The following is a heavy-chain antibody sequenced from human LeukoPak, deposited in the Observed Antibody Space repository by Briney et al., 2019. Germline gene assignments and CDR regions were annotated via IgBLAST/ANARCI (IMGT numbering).Heavy chain of an antibody. Sequence: SETLSLTCTVSGGSISNKYWSWIRQPPGKGLEWIGYIYYSGSTNYNPSLKSRVTILVDTSKNQFSLKLSSVTAADTAVYYCARGGGLVAAKYYFDYWGQGTLVTVSS. D-gene: IGHD6-19*01. CDR1: GGSISNKY. CDR3: ARGGGLVAAKYYFDY. V-gene: IGHV4-59*01. J-gene: IGHJ4*02. CDR2: IYYSGST.